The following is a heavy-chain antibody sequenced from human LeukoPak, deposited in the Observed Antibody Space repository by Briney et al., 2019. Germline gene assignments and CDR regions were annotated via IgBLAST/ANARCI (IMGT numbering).Heavy chain of an antibody. Sequence: GRSLRLSCAASGFTFDDYAMHWVRQAPGKGLEWVSGISWNSGSIGYADSVKGRFTISRDNAKNSLYLQMNSLRAEDTALYCCAKDSDEGYCSGGSCPTDYWGQGTLVTVSS. CDR1: GFTFDDYA. CDR3: AKDSDEGYCSGGSCPTDY. D-gene: IGHD2-15*01. CDR2: ISWNSGSI. J-gene: IGHJ4*02. V-gene: IGHV3-9*01.